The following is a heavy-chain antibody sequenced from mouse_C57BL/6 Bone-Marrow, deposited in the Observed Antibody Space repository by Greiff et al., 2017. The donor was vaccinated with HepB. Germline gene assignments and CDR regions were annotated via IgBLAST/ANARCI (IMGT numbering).Heavy chain of an antibody. CDR3: ARNSLYYGSRHWYFDV. CDR1: GFSLTSYA. CDR2: IWTGGGT. V-gene: IGHV2-9-1*01. D-gene: IGHD1-1*01. Sequence: VQGVESGPGLVAPSQSLSITCTVSGFSLTSYAISWVRQPPGKGLEWLGVIWTGGGTNYNSALKSRLSISKDNSKSQVFLKMNSLQTDDTARYYCARNSLYYGSRHWYFDVWGTGTTVTVSS. J-gene: IGHJ1*03.